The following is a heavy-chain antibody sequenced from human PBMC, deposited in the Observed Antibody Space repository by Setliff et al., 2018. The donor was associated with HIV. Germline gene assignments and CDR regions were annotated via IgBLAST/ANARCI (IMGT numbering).Heavy chain of an antibody. J-gene: IGHJ6*03. CDR3: ARVSCSSWYSIPLYYYYSMDV. V-gene: IGHV4-38-2*01. Sequence: SETLSLTCDVSGFSISSRYYWGWIRQSPGKGLEWIGDINHSGRTNYNPSLKSRVTISVDTSKNQFSLKLTSMTAADTAVYYCARVSCSSWYSIPLYYYYSMDVWGKGTTVTVSS. CDR1: GFSISSRYY. CDR2: INHSGRT. D-gene: IGHD6-13*01.